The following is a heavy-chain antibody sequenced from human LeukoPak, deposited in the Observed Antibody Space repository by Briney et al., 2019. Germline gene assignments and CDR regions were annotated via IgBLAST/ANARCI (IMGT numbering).Heavy chain of an antibody. V-gene: IGHV3-74*01. CDR2: IKSDGKT. Sequence: GGSLRLSCEASGFTFSRYWMHWVRQAPGKGLVWVSRIKSDGKTNYADSVKGRFTISRDNAKNTASLQMDSLRAEDTGVYYCARAPSEVGGYYPEYFRHWGQGTLVTVSS. CDR1: GFTFSRYW. CDR3: ARAPSEVGGYYPEYFRH. J-gene: IGHJ1*01. D-gene: IGHD3-22*01.